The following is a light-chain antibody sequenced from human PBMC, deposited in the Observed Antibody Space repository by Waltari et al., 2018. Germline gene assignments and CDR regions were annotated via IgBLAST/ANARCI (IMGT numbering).Light chain of an antibody. CDR2: YDS. J-gene: IGLJ1*01. Sequence: SYVLTQAPSVSVAPGETDRITCGGNNIADKNVHWYQQKPGQAPVLVIFYDSDRPSGIPERFSGSNSGNTATLTISRAEAGDEADYYCQVWDTSIDLSVFGTGTKVTVL. CDR1: NIADKN. V-gene: IGLV3-21*04. CDR3: QVWDTSIDLSV.